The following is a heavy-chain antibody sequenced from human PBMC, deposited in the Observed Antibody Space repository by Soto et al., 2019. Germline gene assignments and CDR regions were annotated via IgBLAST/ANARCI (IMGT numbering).Heavy chain of an antibody. CDR1: GGTFSSYT. D-gene: IGHD6-13*01. J-gene: IGHJ6*01. CDR2: IIPIRGIA. V-gene: IGHV1-69*02. CDR3: AREPRSTLAAAVYSYYGMDV. Sequence: QVQLVQSGAEVKKPGSSVKVSCKASGGTFSSYTISWVRQAPGQGLEWMGRIIPIRGIANYAQKFQGRVTITADKSTSTPYMELSSLRSEDTAVSYCAREPRSTLAAAVYSYYGMDVW.